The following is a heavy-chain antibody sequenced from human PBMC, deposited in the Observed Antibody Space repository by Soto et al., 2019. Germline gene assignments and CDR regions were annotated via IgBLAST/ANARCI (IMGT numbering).Heavy chain of an antibody. CDR2: IYYSGST. CDR1: GGSISSSSYY. CDR3: ARHFYYGDYRGY. D-gene: IGHD4-17*01. V-gene: IGHV4-39*01. Sequence: QLQLQESGPGLVKPSETLSLTCTVSGGSISSSSYYWGWIRQPPGKGLEWIGSIYYSGSTYYNPSLKRRVTISVDTSKNHFSLKLSSVTAADTAVYYCARHFYYGDYRGYWGQGTLVTVSS. J-gene: IGHJ4*02.